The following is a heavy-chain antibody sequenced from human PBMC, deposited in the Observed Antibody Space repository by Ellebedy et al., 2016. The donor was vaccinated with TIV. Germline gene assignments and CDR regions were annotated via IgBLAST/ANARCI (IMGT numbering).Heavy chain of an antibody. J-gene: IGHJ4*02. Sequence: GESLKISCAASGFTFSGYWMSWVRQAPGKGPEWVAIIHRDGTEKIYGDSVKGRFTISRDNDKNSLFLQMNSLGAEDTAVYYCVRDIPIVGATLYFDYWGQGTLVTVSS. CDR3: VRDIPIVGATLYFDY. V-gene: IGHV3-7*01. D-gene: IGHD1-26*01. CDR1: GFTFSGYW. CDR2: IHRDGTEK.